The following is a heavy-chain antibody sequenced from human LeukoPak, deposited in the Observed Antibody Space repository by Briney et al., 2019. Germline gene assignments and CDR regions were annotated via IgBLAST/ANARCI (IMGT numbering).Heavy chain of an antibody. Sequence: SETLSLTCTVSGCSISSYYWSWIRQPPGKGLEWIGYIYYSGSTNYNPSLKSRVTISVDPSKNQFSLKLSSVTAADTAVYYCARGKVSSGWYGAYYGMDVWGQGTTVTVSS. CDR2: IYYSGST. CDR1: GCSISSYY. CDR3: ARGKVSSGWYGAYYGMDV. D-gene: IGHD6-19*01. J-gene: IGHJ6*02. V-gene: IGHV4-59*01.